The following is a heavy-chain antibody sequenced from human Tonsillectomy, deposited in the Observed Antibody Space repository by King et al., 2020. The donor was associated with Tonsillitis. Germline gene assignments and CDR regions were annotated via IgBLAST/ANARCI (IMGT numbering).Heavy chain of an antibody. J-gene: IGHJ4*02. CDR1: GYTFTGYY. CDR2: INPNSGGT. D-gene: IGHD5-24*01. Sequence: VQLVESGAEVKKPGASVKVSCKASGYTFTGYYMHWVRQAPGQGLEWMGWINPNSGGTNYAQKFQGRVTMTRDTSISTAYMEMSRLRSDDTAVYYCASGRGMATPESGVVDYWGQGTLVTVSS. V-gene: IGHV1-2*02. CDR3: ASGRGMATPESGVVDY.